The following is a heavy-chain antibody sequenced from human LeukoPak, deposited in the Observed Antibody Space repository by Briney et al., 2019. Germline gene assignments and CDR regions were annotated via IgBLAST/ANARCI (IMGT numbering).Heavy chain of an antibody. D-gene: IGHD3-10*01. CDR3: ARDSTYYYDSGSSGPHYFDN. Sequence: AGGSLRLSCAASGFTFSNYAMYWVRQAPGKGLEWVSLISSGGTYEYYADSVKGRFTISRDNSKNTLYLQLNSLRAEDTAVYYCARDSTYYYDSGSSGPHYFDNWGQGTLVTVSS. V-gene: IGHV3-30*01. CDR2: ISSGGTYE. CDR1: GFTFSNYA. J-gene: IGHJ4*02.